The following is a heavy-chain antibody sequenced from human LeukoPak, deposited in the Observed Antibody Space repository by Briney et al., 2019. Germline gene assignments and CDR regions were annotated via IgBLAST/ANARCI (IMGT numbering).Heavy chain of an antibody. J-gene: IGHJ4*02. D-gene: IGHD6-6*01. Sequence: GGSLRLSCAASGFTFNTYAMSWVRQAPGKGLEWVSGISGGGGSTYYADSVKGRFIISRDNSKNTLYLQMNSLRAEDTALYYCAKDQGPYSSWVECIDYWGQGTLVTVSS. V-gene: IGHV3-23*01. CDR1: GFTFNTYA. CDR3: AKDQGPYSSWVECIDY. CDR2: ISGGGGST.